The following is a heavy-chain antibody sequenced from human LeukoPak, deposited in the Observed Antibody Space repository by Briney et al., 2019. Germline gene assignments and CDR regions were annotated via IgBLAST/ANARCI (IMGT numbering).Heavy chain of an antibody. J-gene: IGHJ6*03. Sequence: PGGSLRLSCAASGFTFSSYGMHWVRQAPGKGLEWVAFIRYDGSNKYYADSVKGRFTISRDNSKNTLYLQMNSLRAEDTAVYCCAISRYSSGWYREYYYYYMDVWGKGTTVTVSS. CDR3: AISRYSSGWYREYYYYYMDV. D-gene: IGHD6-19*01. CDR1: GFTFSSYG. CDR2: IRYDGSNK. V-gene: IGHV3-30*02.